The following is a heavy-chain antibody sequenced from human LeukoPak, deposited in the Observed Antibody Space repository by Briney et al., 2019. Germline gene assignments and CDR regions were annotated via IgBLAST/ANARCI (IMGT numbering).Heavy chain of an antibody. CDR1: GFTFSSYA. CDR2: IRQDGDTK. D-gene: IGHD6-13*01. V-gene: IGHV3-7*03. J-gene: IGHJ4*02. Sequence: GGSLRLSCAASGFTFSSYAMHWVRQAPGKGLEWVANIRQDGDTKYYVDSVKGRFTISRDNAMNSLYLQMNSLRAEDTAIYYCARSLPYGTTWYGRSDFWGQGTLVTVSS. CDR3: ARSLPYGTTWYGRSDF.